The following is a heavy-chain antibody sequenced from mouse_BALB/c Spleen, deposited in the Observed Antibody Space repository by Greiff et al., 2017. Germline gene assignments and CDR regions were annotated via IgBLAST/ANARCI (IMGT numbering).Heavy chain of an antibody. CDR2: ISSGSSTI. V-gene: IGHV5-17*02. J-gene: IGHJ4*01. Sequence: DVMLVESGGGLVQPGGSRKLSCAASGFTFSSFGMHWVRQAPEKGLEWVAYISSGSSTIYYADTVKGRFTISRDNPKNTLFLQMTSLRSEDTAMYYCARFRSLPYYAMDYWGQGTSVTVSS. CDR1: GFTFSSFG. CDR3: ARFRSLPYYAMDY.